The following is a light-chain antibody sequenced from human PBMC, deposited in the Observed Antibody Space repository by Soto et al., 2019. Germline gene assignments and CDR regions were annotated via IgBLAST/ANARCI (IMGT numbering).Light chain of an antibody. J-gene: IGLJ1*01. V-gene: IGLV2-14*01. CDR2: DVS. CDR3: SSYTSSSTPYCV. Sequence: TQPASVSGSPGQSITISCTGTSSDVGGYNYVSWYQQHPGKAPKLMIYDVSNRPSGVSNRFSGSKSGNTASLTISGLQAEDEADYYCSSYTSSSTPYCVFGTGTKVTVL. CDR1: SSDVGGYNY.